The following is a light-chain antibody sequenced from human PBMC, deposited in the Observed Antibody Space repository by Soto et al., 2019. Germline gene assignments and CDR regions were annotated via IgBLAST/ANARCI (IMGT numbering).Light chain of an antibody. J-gene: IGKJ4*01. CDR2: DAS. CDR1: QDISNY. Sequence: DIQMTQSPSSLSASVGDRVTITCQASQDISNYLNWYQQKPGIAPKLMIYDASNLETGVPSRFSGSGSGTEFTFTISSLQPEDIATYYCQQYDNLPLTFGGGTKVEIK. CDR3: QQYDNLPLT. V-gene: IGKV1-33*01.